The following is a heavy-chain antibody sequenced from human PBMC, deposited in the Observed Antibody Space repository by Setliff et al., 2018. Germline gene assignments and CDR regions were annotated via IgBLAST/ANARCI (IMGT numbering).Heavy chain of an antibody. V-gene: IGHV4-38-2*01. CDR3: RVWVDMIEVDS. J-gene: IGHJ4*02. CDR1: GYSISSGHF. D-gene: IGHD3-22*01. CDR2: IFHSGST. Sequence: SLTCGVSGYSISSGHFWGWIRQPPGKGLEWLGNIFHSGSTYYNPSLKSRVTMSVDTSKNQFSLKLTSVTAADTAVYYCRVWVDMIEVDSWAQGTLVTVSS.